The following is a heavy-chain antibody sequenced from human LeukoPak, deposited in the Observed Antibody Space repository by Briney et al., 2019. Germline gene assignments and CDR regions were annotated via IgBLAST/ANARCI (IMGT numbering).Heavy chain of an antibody. J-gene: IGHJ4*02. V-gene: IGHV3-7*01. CDR2: IKQDGSEK. D-gene: IGHD2-2*01. CDR1: GGTFSSYA. CDR3: ARDGAPDAHCSSSSCAIR. Sequence: ASVKVSCKASGGTFSSYAISWVRQAPGKGLEWVANIKQDGSEKYYVDSVKGRFTISRDNAKNSLYLQMNSLRAEDTAVYYCARDGAPDAHCSSSSCAIRWGQGTLVTVSS.